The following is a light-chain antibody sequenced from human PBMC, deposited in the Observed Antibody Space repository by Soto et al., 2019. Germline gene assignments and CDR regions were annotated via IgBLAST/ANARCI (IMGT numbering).Light chain of an antibody. CDR1: SGSVSTSYY. Sequence: QSVVTQEPSFSVSPGRTVTLTCGLSSGSVSTSYYPIWYQQTPGQAPRTLIYSTNTRSSGVPDRFSGSILGNKAALPITGAQADDESDYYCVLYMGSGIWVFGGGTKLTVL. CDR2: STN. V-gene: IGLV8-61*01. CDR3: VLYMGSGIWV. J-gene: IGLJ3*02.